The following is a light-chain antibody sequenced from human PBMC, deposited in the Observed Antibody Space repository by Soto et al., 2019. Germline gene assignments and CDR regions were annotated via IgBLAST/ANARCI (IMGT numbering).Light chain of an antibody. CDR1: QSINNW. V-gene: IGKV1-5*01. CDR3: QQYNSYPYT. J-gene: IGKJ2*01. CDR2: DVS. Sequence: DIPMTQSPSTLSASVGDRVTITCRASQSINNWLAWYQQKPGKAPKFLIYDVSSLESGVPSRFSGSGSGIEFTLTISSLQPDDFATYYCQQYNSYPYTFGQGTKLEIK.